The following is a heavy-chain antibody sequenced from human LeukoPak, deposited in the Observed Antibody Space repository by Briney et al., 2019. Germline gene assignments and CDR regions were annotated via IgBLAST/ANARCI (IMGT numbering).Heavy chain of an antibody. J-gene: IGHJ4*02. Sequence: SVHVPCKASGYSFTTYFMQWVRLAPGQGLEWMGIIDPSGGSTSYAQKFQGSVTMTRDTSTSTVYMELNSLRSEDTAVYYCARDKDVSGSYYIGYWGQGTLVTVSS. V-gene: IGHV1-46*01. CDR3: ARDKDVSGSYYIGY. CDR2: IDPSGGST. CDR1: GYSFTTYF. D-gene: IGHD3-10*01.